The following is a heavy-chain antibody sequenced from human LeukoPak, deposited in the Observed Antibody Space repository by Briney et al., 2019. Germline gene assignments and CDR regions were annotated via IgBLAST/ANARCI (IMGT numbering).Heavy chain of an antibody. J-gene: IGHJ4*02. V-gene: IGHV4-30-4*01. CDR1: GGSISSGDYY. D-gene: IGHD3-10*01. Sequence: SQTLSLTCTVSGGSISSGDYYWSWIRQPPGKGLEWIGYIYYSGSTYYNPSLKSRVTISVDTSKNQFSLKLSSVTAADTAVYYCARDVGFGEYEIGYWGQGTLVTVSS. CDR2: IYYSGST. CDR3: ARDVGFGEYEIGY.